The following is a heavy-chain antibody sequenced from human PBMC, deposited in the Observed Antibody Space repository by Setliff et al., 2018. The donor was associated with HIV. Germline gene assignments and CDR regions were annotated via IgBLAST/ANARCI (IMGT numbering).Heavy chain of an antibody. J-gene: IGHJ4*02. CDR1: GGSISSSYW. D-gene: IGHD6-6*01. CDR2: IYHSGST. V-gene: IGHV4-4*02. CDR3: ARVPYSSSWGTFDY. Sequence: PSETLSLTCAVSGGSISSSYWWSWVRQPPGEGLEWIGEIYHSGSTNYNPSLKSRLTISVGKSKNQFSLKLSSVTAADTAVYYCARVPYSSSWGTFDYLGQGTLVTVSS.